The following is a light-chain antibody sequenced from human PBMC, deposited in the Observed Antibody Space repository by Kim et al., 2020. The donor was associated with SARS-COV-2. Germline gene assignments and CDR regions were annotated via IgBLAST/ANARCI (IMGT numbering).Light chain of an antibody. V-gene: IGKV3-11*01. J-gene: IGKJ4*01. Sequence: PGESATLSGRARQSIDTYLAWYQQRPGQAPRLLVYDASNRATGVPDRFSGSGSGTDFTLTISSLEPEDFSTYYCQQRNSWPPAVTFGGGTKVDIK. CDR1: QSIDTY. CDR2: DAS. CDR3: QQRNSWPPAVT.